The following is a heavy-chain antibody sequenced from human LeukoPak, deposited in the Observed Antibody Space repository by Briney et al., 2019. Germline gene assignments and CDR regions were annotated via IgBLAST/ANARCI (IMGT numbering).Heavy chain of an antibody. D-gene: IGHD5-18*01. CDR2: INPISGGT. CDR3: ARAGGGYSSGWGAFVI. V-gene: IGHV1-2*02. CDR1: GYTFNAYY. J-gene: IGHJ3*02. Sequence: ASVKVSCKASGYTFNAYYIHWVRQAPGQGLEWMGWINPISGGTSYAQKFQGRVTMTRDTSISTAYMELSRLGSDDTAVYFCARAGGGYSSGWGAFVIWGQGTVVTVSS.